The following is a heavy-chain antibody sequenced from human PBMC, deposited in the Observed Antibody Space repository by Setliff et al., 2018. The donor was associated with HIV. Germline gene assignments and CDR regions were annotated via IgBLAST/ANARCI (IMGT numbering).Heavy chain of an antibody. V-gene: IGHV4-59*01. CDR3: ASAGPYCGDDCPYNWLTP. CDR1: SDSISSSY. J-gene: IGHJ5*02. D-gene: IGHD2-21*02. CDR2: INHRGDT. Sequence: PSETLSLTCTVSSDSISSSYWTWIRQPPGQGLEWIGDINHRGDTKYNPSLRSRVTMSVDTSKNLFSLTLRSVTAADTAVYYCASAGPYCGDDCPYNWLTPWGQGTLVTVSS.